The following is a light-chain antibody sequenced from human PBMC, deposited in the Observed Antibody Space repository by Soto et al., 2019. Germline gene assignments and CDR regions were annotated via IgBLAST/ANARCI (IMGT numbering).Light chain of an antibody. CDR2: EVT. V-gene: IGLV2-14*01. J-gene: IGLJ2*01. CDR1: SSDVGGYNY. CDR3: SSYTSSSTLV. Sequence: QSALTQPASVSGSPGQSITISCTGTSSDVGGYNYVSWYQQHPGKAPKVLIYEVTNRPSGVSNRFSGSKSANTASLTISGLQAEDEADYYCSSYTSSSTLVFGGGTKVTVL.